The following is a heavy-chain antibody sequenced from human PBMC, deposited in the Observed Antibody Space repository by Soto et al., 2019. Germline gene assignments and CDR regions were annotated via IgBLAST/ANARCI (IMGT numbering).Heavy chain of an antibody. CDR3: ARVGYGSGSYHFDY. V-gene: IGHV3-74*01. CDR2: INSDGSTT. Sequence: EVQLVESGGGLVQPGGSLRLSCVASGFTFSSCWMHWVRQAPGKGLVWVSRINSDGSTTSYTDSVKGRFTISRDNAKNTLYLQMNSLRAEDTAVYYCARVGYGSGSYHFDYWGQGTLVTVSS. J-gene: IGHJ4*02. CDR1: GFTFSSCW. D-gene: IGHD3-10*01.